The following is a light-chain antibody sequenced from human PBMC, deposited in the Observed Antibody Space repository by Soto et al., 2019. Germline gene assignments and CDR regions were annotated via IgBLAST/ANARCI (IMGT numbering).Light chain of an antibody. Sequence: EIVLTQSPGTLSLSPGERATLSCRASQSVSNNYLAWYQQKPGQAPRLLIYGASSRATGIPDRFSGSGSGTDFTLTISRLDPEDFAVYFCLQYATTPTPLGHETKVAI. CDR2: GAS. CDR1: QSVSNNY. CDR3: LQYATTPTP. J-gene: IGKJ1*01. V-gene: IGKV3-20*01.